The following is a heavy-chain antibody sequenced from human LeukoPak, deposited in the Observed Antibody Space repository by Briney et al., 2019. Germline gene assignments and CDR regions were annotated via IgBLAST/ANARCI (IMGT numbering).Heavy chain of an antibody. V-gene: IGHV3-30*18. CDR3: AKDVKMFRGPMIMRHFDY. D-gene: IGHD3-10*01. CDR1: GFTFTTYG. CDR2: ISFDESEK. Sequence: GGSLRLSCAASGFTFTTYGMHWVRQPPGQGLEWVALISFDESEKYYAESVKGRFTISRDNSKNTLYLQMNSVRVEDTAVYFCAKDVKMFRGPMIMRHFDYWGQGSLVTVSS. J-gene: IGHJ4*02.